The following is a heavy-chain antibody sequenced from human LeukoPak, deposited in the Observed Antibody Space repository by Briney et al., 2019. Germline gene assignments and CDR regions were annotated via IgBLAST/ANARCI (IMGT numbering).Heavy chain of an antibody. Sequence: SETLSLTCTVSGDSFSSFSWSWIRQPAGKGLEWIGYIQLSGNTNYNPALKSRVGISLDTSKNQFSLHLRSVTAADTAVYYCARLIRNWNDHFDPWGQGTLVTVFS. CDR1: GDSFSSFS. V-gene: IGHV4-4*09. J-gene: IGHJ5*02. CDR2: IQLSGNT. D-gene: IGHD1-1*01. CDR3: ARLIRNWNDHFDP.